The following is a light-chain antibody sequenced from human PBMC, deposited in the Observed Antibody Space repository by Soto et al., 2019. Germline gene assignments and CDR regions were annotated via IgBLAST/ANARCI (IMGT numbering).Light chain of an antibody. J-gene: IGKJ2*01. CDR1: QDISND. CDR2: DAS. CDR3: LQYDDLPYT. V-gene: IGKV1-33*01. Sequence: DIQMTQSPSSLSASVGDRVTVTCQASQDISNDLNWYQQKPGKAPKLLIYDASNLETGVPSRFSGSGSGTDFTFTISNLQPEDLATYYCLQYDDLPYTFGQGTKLDIK.